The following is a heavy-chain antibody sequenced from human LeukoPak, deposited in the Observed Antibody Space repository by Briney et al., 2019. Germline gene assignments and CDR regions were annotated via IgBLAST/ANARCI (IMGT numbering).Heavy chain of an antibody. Sequence: ASVKVSCKASGGTFSSYAISWVRQAPGQGLEWIGGIIPIFGTANYAQKFQGRVTITADESTSTAYMELSSLRSEDTAVYYCARGNPYCSSTSCWTEAFDIWGQGTMVTVSS. CDR2: IIPIFGTA. CDR3: ARGNPYCSSTSCWTEAFDI. D-gene: IGHD2-2*01. V-gene: IGHV1-69*01. CDR1: GGTFSSYA. J-gene: IGHJ3*02.